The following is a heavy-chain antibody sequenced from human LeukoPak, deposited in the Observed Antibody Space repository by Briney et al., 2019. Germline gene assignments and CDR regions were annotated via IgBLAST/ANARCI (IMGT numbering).Heavy chain of an antibody. CDR3: ARIHYDERTYDDTFDF. J-gene: IGHJ3*01. Sequence: SGPTLVNPTQTLTLTCTFSGFSFSTSGVGVAWIRQPPGKALEWLARIDWNDDRFYSTSLKARPTISKDTSKNQVVLTMTSVDPVDTATYYCARIHYDERTYDDTFDFWGQGTMVTVSS. CDR1: GFSFSTSGVG. CDR2: IDWNDDR. D-gene: IGHD3-16*01. V-gene: IGHV2-70*04.